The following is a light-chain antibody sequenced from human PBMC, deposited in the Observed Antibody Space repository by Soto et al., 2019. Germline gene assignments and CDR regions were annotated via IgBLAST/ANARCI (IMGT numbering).Light chain of an antibody. CDR2: DAS. CDR1: QSISSW. CDR3: QQYNSYSPET. V-gene: IGKV1-5*01. Sequence: DIQMTQSPSTLSASVGDRVTITCRASQSISSWLAWYQQKPGKAPKLLIYDASSLESGVPSRFGGSGSGSEFSLTISSLQPDDFATYYGQQYNSYSPETFGQGTKVEIK. J-gene: IGKJ1*01.